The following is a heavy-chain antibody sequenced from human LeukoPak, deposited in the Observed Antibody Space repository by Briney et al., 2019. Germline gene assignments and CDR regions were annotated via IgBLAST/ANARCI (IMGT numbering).Heavy chain of an antibody. CDR3: VQGGYFFNY. CDR2: IKQDGSEI. V-gene: IGHV3-7*05. Sequence: GGSLRLSCAASGFTFSSYWMSWVRQAAGKGLEWVANIKQDGSEIYYVNSVRGRFTISRDNAKNSLFLQMNSLRAEDTAVYYCVQGGYFFNYWGQGALVTVSS. CDR1: GFTFSSYW. D-gene: IGHD3-16*01. J-gene: IGHJ4*02.